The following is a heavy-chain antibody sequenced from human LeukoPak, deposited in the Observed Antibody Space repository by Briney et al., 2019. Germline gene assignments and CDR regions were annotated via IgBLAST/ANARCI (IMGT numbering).Heavy chain of an antibody. CDR3: AREKILTGQGDSFDI. CDR1: GFTFSSYD. J-gene: IGHJ3*02. Sequence: ASVTVSCKASGFTFSSYDMNWVRQATGQGLEWMGWMNPNSGNTGYAQKFQGRVTMTRDSSRSTAYMELSSLRSEDTAVYYCAREKILTGQGDSFDIWGQGTMVTVSS. V-gene: IGHV1-8*01. D-gene: IGHD3-9*01. CDR2: MNPNSGNT.